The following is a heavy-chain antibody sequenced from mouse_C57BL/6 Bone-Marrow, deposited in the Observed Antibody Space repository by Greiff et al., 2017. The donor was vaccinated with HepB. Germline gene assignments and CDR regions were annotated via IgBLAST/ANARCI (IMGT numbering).Heavy chain of an antibody. D-gene: IGHD2-4*01. CDR3: ARDARGLRWFAY. J-gene: IGHJ3*01. CDR1: GFTFSDFY. V-gene: IGHV7-1*01. Sequence: EVKLMESGGGLVQSGRSLRLSCATSGFTFSDFYMEWVRQAPGKGLEWIAASRNKANDYTTEYSASVKGRFIVSRDTSQSILYLQMNALRAEDTAIYYCARDARGLRWFAYWGQGTLVTVSA. CDR2: SRNKANDYTT.